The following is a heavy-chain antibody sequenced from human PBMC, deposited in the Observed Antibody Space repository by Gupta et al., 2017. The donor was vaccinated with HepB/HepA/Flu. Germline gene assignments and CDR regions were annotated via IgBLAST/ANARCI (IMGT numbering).Heavy chain of an antibody. Sequence: EEQLMESGGGLVQPGGALRVSCEVSGFTFRSYWMHWVRQAPGKGRVWVSRIDNDGSDTIYGDSVKGRFTCSRDNAKNTLYLQMNSLRAEDTAVYYCARGGFGHGFDIWGQGTMVTVS. D-gene: IGHD3-3*01. J-gene: IGHJ3*02. CDR1: GFTFRSYW. CDR2: IDNDGSDT. CDR3: ARGGFGHGFDI. V-gene: IGHV3-74*01.